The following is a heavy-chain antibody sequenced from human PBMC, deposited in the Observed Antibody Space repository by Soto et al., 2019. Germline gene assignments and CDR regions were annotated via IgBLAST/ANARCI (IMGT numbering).Heavy chain of an antibody. V-gene: IGHV3-23*01. CDR1: GFTFSSYA. CDR2: ISGSGGST. CDR3: ANSIAVAGKTDY. J-gene: IGHJ4*02. D-gene: IGHD6-19*01. Sequence: EVQLLESGGGLVQPGGSLRLSCAASGFTFSSYAMSWVRQAPGKGLEWVSAISGSGGSTYYADSVKGRFTISRDNSKNTLYLQMNSLRAEDTAVYYCANSIAVAGKTDYWGQGTLVTVSS.